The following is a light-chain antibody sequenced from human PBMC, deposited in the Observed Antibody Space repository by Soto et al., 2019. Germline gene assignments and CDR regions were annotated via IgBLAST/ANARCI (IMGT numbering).Light chain of an antibody. Sequence: DIQMTQSPSTLSASVGDRVTITCRASQTISSWLAWYQQKPGKAPKLLLYDVSSLESGVPSRFSGSGSGTEFTLTISSLQPDDFATYYCHQYNTFSTFGQGTKVEIK. V-gene: IGKV1-5*01. CDR1: QTISSW. CDR2: DVS. J-gene: IGKJ1*01. CDR3: HQYNTFST.